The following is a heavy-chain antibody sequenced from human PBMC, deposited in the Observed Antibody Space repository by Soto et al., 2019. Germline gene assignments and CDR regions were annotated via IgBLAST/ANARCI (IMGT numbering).Heavy chain of an antibody. D-gene: IGHD2-8*01. V-gene: IGHV3-48*03. CDR2: ISSSGSTI. CDR3: AKDRGGVLAPSYFDN. CDR1: GFTFSSYE. J-gene: IGHJ4*02. Sequence: GGSLRLSCAASGFTFSSYEMNWVRQAPGKGLEWVSYISSSGSTIYYADSVKGRFTISRDNSKNTLYLQMHSLRAEDTAVYYCAKDRGGVLAPSYFDNWGQGTLVTVSS.